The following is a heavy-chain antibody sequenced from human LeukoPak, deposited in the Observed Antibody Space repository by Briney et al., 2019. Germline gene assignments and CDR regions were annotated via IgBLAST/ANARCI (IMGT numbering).Heavy chain of an antibody. J-gene: IGHJ4*02. CDR2: ISAYNGNT. CDR1: GYTFTGYY. Sequence: ASVKVSCKASGYTFTGYYMHWVRQAPGQGLEWMGWISAYNGNTNYAQKLQGRVTMTTDTSTGTAYMELRSLRSDDTAVYYCARASVDSSGYYYYFDYWGQGTLVTVSS. D-gene: IGHD3-22*01. CDR3: ARASVDSSGYYYYFDY. V-gene: IGHV1-18*04.